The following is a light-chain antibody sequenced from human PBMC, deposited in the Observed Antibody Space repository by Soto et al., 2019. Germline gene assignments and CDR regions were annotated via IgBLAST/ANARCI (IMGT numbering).Light chain of an antibody. CDR2: GAY. V-gene: IGKV3-15*01. CDR3: QQYYT. Sequence: EVVMTQSPATLYVSPGERVTLSCRASQAVGYNLAWYQHKPGQAPRLLIYGAYTRVTGIPTRFSGSGSGTEFTLTISSLQSEDFAIYYCQQYYTFGQGTKLEIK. CDR1: QAVGYN. J-gene: IGKJ2*01.